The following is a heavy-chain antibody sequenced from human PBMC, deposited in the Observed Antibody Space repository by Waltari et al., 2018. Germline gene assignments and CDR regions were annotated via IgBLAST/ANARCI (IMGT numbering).Heavy chain of an antibody. V-gene: IGHV1-8*01. Sequence: QVQLVQSGAEVKKPGASVKVSCKASGYTFTSYDINWVRQATGQGLEWMGWMNPNSGNTGYAQKFQGRVTMTRNTSISTAYMELSSLRSEDTAVYYCAVSLDGFGEFYYYYYGMDVWGQGTLVTVSS. J-gene: IGHJ6*02. CDR2: MNPNSGNT. D-gene: IGHD3-10*01. CDR1: GYTFTSYD. CDR3: AVSLDGFGEFYYYYYGMDV.